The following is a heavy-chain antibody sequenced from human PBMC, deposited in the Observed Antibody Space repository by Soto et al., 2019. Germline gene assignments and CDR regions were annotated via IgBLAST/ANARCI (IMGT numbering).Heavy chain of an antibody. CDR1: GFTVSSYY. CDR2: IYSGGST. CDR3: ARDQSGGYTHAFDI. J-gene: IGHJ3*02. D-gene: IGHD5-12*01. V-gene: IGHV3-53*04. Sequence: PGGSLRLSCAASGFTVSSYYMSWVRQAPGKGLEWVSVIYSGGSTYYADSVKGRFTISRHNSKNTLYLQMNSLRAEDTAVYYCARDQSGGYTHAFDIWGQGTMVTVSS.